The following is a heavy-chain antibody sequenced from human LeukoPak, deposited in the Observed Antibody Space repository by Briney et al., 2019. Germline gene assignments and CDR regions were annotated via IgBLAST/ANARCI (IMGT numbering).Heavy chain of an antibody. CDR1: GFTFSSYE. J-gene: IGHJ3*02. Sequence: GGSLRLSCAASGFTFSSYEMNWVRQAPGKGLEWVSYISSSGSTIYYADSVKGRFTISRDNAKNSLYLQMNSLRAEDTAVYYCAREGPISVISEKDAFDIWGRGTMVTVSS. CDR2: ISSSGSTI. D-gene: IGHD2-21*01. CDR3: AREGPISVISEKDAFDI. V-gene: IGHV3-48*03.